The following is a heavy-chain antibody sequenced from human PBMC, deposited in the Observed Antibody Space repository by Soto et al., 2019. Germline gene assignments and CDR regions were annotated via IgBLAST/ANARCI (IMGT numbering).Heavy chain of an antibody. D-gene: IGHD6-19*01. CDR3: AKCLAVAGQYNWFDP. V-gene: IGHV3-33*06. J-gene: IGHJ5*02. CDR2: IWYDGSNK. Sequence: PGGSLRLSCAASGFTFSSYGMHWVRQAPGKGLEWVAVIWYDGSNKYYADSVKGRFTISRDNSKNTLYLQMNSLRAEDTAVYYCAKCLAVAGQYNWFDPWGQGTLVTASS. CDR1: GFTFSSYG.